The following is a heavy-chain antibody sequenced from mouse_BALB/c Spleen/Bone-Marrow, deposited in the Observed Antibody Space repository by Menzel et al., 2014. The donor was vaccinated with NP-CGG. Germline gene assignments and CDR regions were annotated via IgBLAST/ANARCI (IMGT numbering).Heavy chain of an antibody. CDR2: IYPGDGDT. D-gene: IGHD1-1*01. V-gene: IGHV1-80*01. J-gene: IGHJ3*01. CDR3: AREDGSSPFAY. CDR1: GYAFSSYW. Sequence: QVQLQQSGAELVRPGSSVKISCKASGYAFSSYWMNWVKQRPGQGLEWIGQIYPGDGDTNYNGKFKGKATLTADKSPSTAYMQLSSLTSEDSAVYFCAREDGSSPFAYWGQGTLVTVSA.